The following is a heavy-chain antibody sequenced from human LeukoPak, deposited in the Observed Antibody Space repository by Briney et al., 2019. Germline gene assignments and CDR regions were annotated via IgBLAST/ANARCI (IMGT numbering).Heavy chain of an antibody. V-gene: IGHV3-21*01. CDR2: ISSSSSYI. J-gene: IGHJ4*02. D-gene: IGHD3-10*01. CDR3: ARVRSRAQYYFDY. Sequence: KSGGSLRLSCAASGFTFSSYSMNWVRQAPGKGLEWVSSISSSSSYIYYADSVKGRFTISRDNAKNSLYLQMNSLRAEDTAVYYCARVRSRAQYYFDYWGQGTLVTVSS. CDR1: GFTFSSYS.